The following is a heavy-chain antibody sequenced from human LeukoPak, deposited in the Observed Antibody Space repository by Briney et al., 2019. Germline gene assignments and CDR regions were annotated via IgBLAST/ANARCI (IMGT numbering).Heavy chain of an antibody. CDR1: GDSIITYY. CDR2: VHYSGST. V-gene: IGHV4-59*01. J-gene: IGHJ4*02. CDR3: TRGQRSYFRAVDV. Sequence: SETLSLTCTVSGDSIITYYWSWIRQPPGKGLEWIGSVHYSGSTNYNPSLRSRVTMSVDTPKNQFSLRLTSVTAADAAVYYCTRGQRSYFRAVDVWGLGTLVTVSS. D-gene: IGHD1-26*01.